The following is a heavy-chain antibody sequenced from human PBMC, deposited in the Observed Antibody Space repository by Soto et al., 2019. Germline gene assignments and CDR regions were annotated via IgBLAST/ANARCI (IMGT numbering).Heavy chain of an antibody. J-gene: IGHJ4*02. V-gene: IGHV3-7*05. Sequence: GGSLRLSCAASGFTFSSYWMSWVRQAPGKGLEWVANIKQDGSEKYYVDSVKGRFTISRDNAKNSLYLQMNSLRAEDTAVYYCARDTSPYYDILTGYIYWGQGTLVTVSS. CDR2: IKQDGSEK. CDR3: ARDTSPYYDILTGYIY. CDR1: GFTFSSYW. D-gene: IGHD3-9*01.